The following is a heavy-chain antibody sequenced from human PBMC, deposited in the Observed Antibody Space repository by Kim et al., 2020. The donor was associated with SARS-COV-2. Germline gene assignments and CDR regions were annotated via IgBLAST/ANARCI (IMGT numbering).Heavy chain of an antibody. CDR1: GFSVRNTY. V-gene: IGHV3-66*01. J-gene: IGHJ4*02. D-gene: IGHD3-22*01. CDR2: IFSDGRT. CDR3: ARAGYYDSSGHYFDFSFDL. Sequence: GGSLRLSCAPSGFSVRNTYLSWVRQAPGKGLEWVSLIFSDGRTFYADSVKGRFTVSKDNSKDTLYLQMNSLGAEDTAVYFCARAGYYDSSGHYFDFSFDLWGQGTLVTVS.